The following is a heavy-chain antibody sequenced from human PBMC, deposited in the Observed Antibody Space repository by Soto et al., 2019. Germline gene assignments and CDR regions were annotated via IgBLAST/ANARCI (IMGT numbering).Heavy chain of an antibody. J-gene: IGHJ6*02. CDR1: GFTFTSFY. CDR2: MHPYGGST. Sequence: ASVKVSCKASGFTFTSFYMHWVRQAPGQGPEWMGIMHPYGGSTGYAQKFQGRVTLTRDTSTRTDYMELSSLRSDDTAVYYCAILYYYDSGDYYSKYQYYGMDVWGQGTTVTVSS. D-gene: IGHD3-22*01. CDR3: AILYYYDSGDYYSKYQYYGMDV. V-gene: IGHV1-46*01.